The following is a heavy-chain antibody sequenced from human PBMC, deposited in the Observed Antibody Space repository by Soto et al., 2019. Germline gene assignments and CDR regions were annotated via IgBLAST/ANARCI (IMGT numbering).Heavy chain of an antibody. CDR2: ISYDGSNK. CDR3: AKEVVTIFGGNSYGMDV. D-gene: IGHD3-3*01. V-gene: IGHV3-30*18. Sequence: GGSLRLSCAASGFTFSSYGMHWVRQAPGKGLEWVAVISYDGSNKYYADSVKGRFTISRDNSKNTLYLQMNSLRAEDTAVYYCAKEVVTIFGGNSYGMDVWGQGTTVTVSS. J-gene: IGHJ6*02. CDR1: GFTFSSYG.